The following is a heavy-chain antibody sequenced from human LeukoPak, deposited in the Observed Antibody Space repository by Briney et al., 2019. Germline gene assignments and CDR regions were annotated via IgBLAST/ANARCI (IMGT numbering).Heavy chain of an antibody. D-gene: IGHD6-19*01. CDR1: GFTFSSYA. CDR2: ISGSGGST. V-gene: IGHV3-23*01. J-gene: IGHJ3*02. Sequence: GGSLRLSCAASGFTFSSYAMSWVHQAPGKGLEWVSAISGSGGSTYYADSVKGRFTISRDNSKNTLYLQMNSLRAEDTAVYYCAKDGFYSSGWYDAFDIWGQGTMVTVSS. CDR3: AKDGFYSSGWYDAFDI.